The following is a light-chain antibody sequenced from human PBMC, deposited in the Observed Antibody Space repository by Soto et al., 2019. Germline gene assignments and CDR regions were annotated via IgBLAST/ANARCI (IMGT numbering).Light chain of an antibody. CDR2: EVS. J-gene: IGLJ3*02. Sequence: QSALTQPASVSGSPGQSITISCTGTSSDVGGYNYVSWYQQYPGKAPKLMIYEVSNRPSGVSNRFSGSKSANTASLTISGLQAEDEADYYCSSYTSTNTLLFGGGTKVTVL. V-gene: IGLV2-14*01. CDR3: SSYTSTNTLL. CDR1: SSDVGGYNY.